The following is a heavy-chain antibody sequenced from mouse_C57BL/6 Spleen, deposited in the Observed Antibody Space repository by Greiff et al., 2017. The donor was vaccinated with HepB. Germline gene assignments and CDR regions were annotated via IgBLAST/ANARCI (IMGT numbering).Heavy chain of an antibody. CDR2: IDPENGDT. Sequence: VQLQQSGAELVRPGASVKLSCTASGFNIKDDYMHWVKQRPEQGLEWIGWIDPENGDTEYASKFQGKATITADTSSNTADLQLSSLTSEDTAVYYCTRRNLWFAYWGQVTLVTVSA. CDR1: GFNIKDDY. V-gene: IGHV14-4*01. J-gene: IGHJ3*01. CDR3: TRRNLWFAY.